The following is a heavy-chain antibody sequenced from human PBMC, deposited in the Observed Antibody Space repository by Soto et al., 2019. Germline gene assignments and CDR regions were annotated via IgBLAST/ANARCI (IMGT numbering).Heavy chain of an antibody. D-gene: IGHD2-2*01. V-gene: IGHV1-18*01. Sequence: SVKVSCKASGYTFTRYGISWVRQAPGQGLEWMGWVSAYNGNRNYAQKFQGRVTMTTDTSTTTAYMELRSLRSDDTAIYYCARDQCSSPSCYRGTYYYGMDVWGQGTTVTVSS. J-gene: IGHJ6*02. CDR1: GYTFTRYG. CDR2: VSAYNGNR. CDR3: ARDQCSSPSCYRGTYYYGMDV.